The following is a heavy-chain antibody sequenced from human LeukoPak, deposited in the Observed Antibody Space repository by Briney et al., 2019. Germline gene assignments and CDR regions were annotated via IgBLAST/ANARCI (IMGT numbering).Heavy chain of an antibody. D-gene: IGHD6-6*01. CDR3: ARVGWGNAAAHPNWLDP. Sequence: SETLSLTCTVSGVYISATTYYWGWVRQPPGTGLEWFANIYYNGNTAHNPSLKSRATISIDTSKNQFSLRLNSVTAADTAVYYCARVGWGNAAAHPNWLDPWGQGILVTVSS. CDR2: IYYNGNT. CDR1: GVYISATTYY. J-gene: IGHJ5*02. V-gene: IGHV4-39*07.